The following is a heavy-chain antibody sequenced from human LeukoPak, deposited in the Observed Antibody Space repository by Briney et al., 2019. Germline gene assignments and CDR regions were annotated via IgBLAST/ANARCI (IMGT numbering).Heavy chain of an antibody. V-gene: IGHV4-59*01. CDR2: IYYRGDT. CDR3: AREPESTAGNYFDN. J-gene: IGHJ4*02. Sequence: SETLSLTCTVSGGSINNYYWNWIRQSPGKGLEWIGYIYYRGDTRYNPSLKSRVTISIDTSKNQISLKLNSVNAADTAIYYCAREPESTAGNYFDNWGQGTLVTVSS. D-gene: IGHD1-1*01. CDR1: GGSINNYY.